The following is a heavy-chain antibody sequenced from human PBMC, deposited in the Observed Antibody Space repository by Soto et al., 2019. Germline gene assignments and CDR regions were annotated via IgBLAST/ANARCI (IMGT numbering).Heavy chain of an antibody. CDR1: GFTFSSYG. CDR3: AKGLGSYYYDSSGYVDY. CDR2: ISYDGSNK. J-gene: IGHJ4*02. Sequence: PGGSLRLSCAASGFTFSSYGMHWVRQAPGKGLEWVAVISYDGSNKYYADSVKGRFTISRDNSKNTLYLQMNSLRAEDTAVYYCAKGLGSYYYDSSGYVDYWGQGTLVTVS. D-gene: IGHD3-22*01. V-gene: IGHV3-30*18.